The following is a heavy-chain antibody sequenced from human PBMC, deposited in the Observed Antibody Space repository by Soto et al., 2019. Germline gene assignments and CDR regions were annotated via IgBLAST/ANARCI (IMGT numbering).Heavy chain of an antibody. V-gene: IGHV1-46*01. D-gene: IGHD1-26*01. Sequence: ASVKVSCKASGYTFTSYYMHWVRQAPGQGLEWTGIINPSGGSTSYAQKFQGRVTMTRDTSTSTVYMELSSLRSEDTAVYYCARSFPIVGANPYYYYGMDVWGQGTTVTVSS. CDR3: ARSFPIVGANPYYYYGMDV. CDR1: GYTFTSYY. J-gene: IGHJ6*02. CDR2: INPSGGST.